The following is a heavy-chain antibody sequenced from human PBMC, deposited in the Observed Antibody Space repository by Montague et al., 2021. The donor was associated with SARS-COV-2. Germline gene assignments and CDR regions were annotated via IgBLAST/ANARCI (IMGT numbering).Heavy chain of an antibody. Sequence: RAISGDSVSSNSATWNWVRQSPSRGLEWLGRTYYRSKWYNDYAVXVRGRVTINPDTSKNQFSLQLNSVTPEDTAIYYSTSGREGNYNVMDVWGQGTTVTVSS. CDR2: TYYRSKWYN. CDR1: GDSVSSNSAT. D-gene: IGHD1-1*01. CDR3: TSGREGNYNVMDV. J-gene: IGHJ6*02. V-gene: IGHV6-1*01.